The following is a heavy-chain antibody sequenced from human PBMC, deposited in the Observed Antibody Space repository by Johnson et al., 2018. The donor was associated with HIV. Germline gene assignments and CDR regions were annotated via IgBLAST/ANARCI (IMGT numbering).Heavy chain of an antibody. D-gene: IGHD3-22*01. V-gene: IGHV3-30*19. J-gene: IGHJ3*02. CDR2: ISYDGSNK. Sequence: QVQLVESGGGVVQPGGSLRLSCAASGFTFSSYGMHWVRQAPGKGLEWVAFISYDGSNKYYADSVKGRFTISRDNSKNTVYLQMRSRRAEDTAVDHCARDQDWGYYDSTAFDIWGQGTMVTVAS. CDR1: GFTFSSYG. CDR3: ARDQDWGYYDSTAFDI.